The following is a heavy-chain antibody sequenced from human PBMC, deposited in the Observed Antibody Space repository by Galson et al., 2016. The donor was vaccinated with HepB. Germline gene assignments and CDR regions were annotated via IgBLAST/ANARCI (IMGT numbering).Heavy chain of an antibody. J-gene: IGHJ4*02. Sequence: TLSLTCTVSGGSISSGGYYWSWIRQHPGKGLEWIGYIYHSGSTYYNPSLKSRVTISVDTSKNQFSLKLSSVTAADTAVYYCAGDRSSGSGNFGYWGQGTLVTVSS. CDR2: IYHSGST. V-gene: IGHV4-31*03. CDR1: GGSISSGGYY. D-gene: IGHD3-10*01. CDR3: AGDRSSGSGNFGY.